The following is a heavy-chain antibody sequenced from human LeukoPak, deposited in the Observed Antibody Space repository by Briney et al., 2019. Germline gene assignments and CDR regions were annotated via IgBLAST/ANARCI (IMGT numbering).Heavy chain of an antibody. J-gene: IGHJ5*02. CDR2: ISSSGSTI. Sequence: PGGSLRLSCVASGFTFSSYEMNWVRQAPGKGLEWVSYISSSGSTIYYADSVKGRFTISRDNAKNSLYLQMNSLRAEDTAVYYCARAKSVDTAMWFDPWGQGTLVTVSS. D-gene: IGHD5-18*01. CDR1: GFTFSSYE. V-gene: IGHV3-48*03. CDR3: ARAKSVDTAMWFDP.